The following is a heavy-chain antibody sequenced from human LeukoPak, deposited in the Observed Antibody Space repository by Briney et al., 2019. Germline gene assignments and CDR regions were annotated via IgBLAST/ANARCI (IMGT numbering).Heavy chain of an antibody. J-gene: IGHJ6*04. CDR1: GFTFSSYW. CDR2: IKQDGSEK. CDR3: ARDAVDTAMVYYYYYGMDV. V-gene: IGHV3-7*03. D-gene: IGHD5-18*01. Sequence: GGSLRLSCAASGFTFSSYWMSWVRQAPGKGLEWVANIKQDGSEKYYVDSVKGRFTISRDNAKNSLYPQMNSLRAEDTAVYYCARDAVDTAMVYYYYYGMDVWGKGTTVTVSS.